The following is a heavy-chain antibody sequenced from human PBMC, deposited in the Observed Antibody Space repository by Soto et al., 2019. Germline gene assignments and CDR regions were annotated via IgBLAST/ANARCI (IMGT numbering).Heavy chain of an antibody. J-gene: IGHJ4*02. V-gene: IGHV3-15*07. CDR1: GFTLTNVW. Sequence: EVQLVESGGGLVKPGGSLRLSCAVSGFTLTNVWMNWVRQAPGKGLEWVGRIKSKTDGGTTDYAAPVKGGFTISRDDSKNTLYLQMNSLKTEDTAVYYCSHGYGQYFDSWGQGTLVTVSS. D-gene: IGHD5-18*01. CDR2: IKSKTDGGTT. CDR3: SHGYGQYFDS.